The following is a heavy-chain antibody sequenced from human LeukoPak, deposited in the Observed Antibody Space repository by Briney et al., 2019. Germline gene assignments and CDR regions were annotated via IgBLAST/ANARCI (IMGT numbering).Heavy chain of an antibody. J-gene: IGHJ6*03. V-gene: IGHV3-21*01. CDR3: ARDPLRFLEWLSDYYYYYYMDV. D-gene: IGHD3-3*01. CDR2: ISSSSSYI. CDR1: GFTFSSYS. Sequence: GGSLRLSCAASGFTFSSYSMNRVRQAPGKGLEWVSSISSSSSYIYYADSVKGRFTISRDNAKNSLYLQMNSLRAEDTAVYYCARDPLRFLEWLSDYYYYYYMDVWGKGTTVTVSS.